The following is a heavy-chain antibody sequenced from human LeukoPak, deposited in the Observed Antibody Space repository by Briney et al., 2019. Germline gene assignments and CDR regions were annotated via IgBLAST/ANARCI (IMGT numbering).Heavy chain of an antibody. CDR1: GFTFSHYW. V-gene: IGHV3-7*01. CDR2: IKQDGSDK. J-gene: IGHJ6*02. D-gene: IGHD1-26*01. Sequence: GGSLRLSCAASGFTFSHYWMSWVRQAPGKGLEWVANIKQDGSDKYYVDSVKGRFTISRDNAKNSLYLQMNSLRAGDTAVYYCAKYEGLLAYEYSFYALDVWGQGTTVTVFS. CDR3: AKYEGLLAYEYSFYALDV.